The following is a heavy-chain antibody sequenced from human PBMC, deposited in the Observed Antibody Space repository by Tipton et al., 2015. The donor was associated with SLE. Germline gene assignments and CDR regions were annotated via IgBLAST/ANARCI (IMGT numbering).Heavy chain of an antibody. CDR1: GGSISSHY. V-gene: IGHV4-59*11. CDR2: ISNSETT. CDR3: ARDIEAPGDFLYFDY. Sequence: LRLSCTVSGGSISSHYWSWIRQAPGKGLEWIGYISNSETTNYNPSLKSRVTISVDTSKNHFSLKLTSVIAADTAVYYCARDIEAPGDFLYFDYWGQGILVTVSS. D-gene: IGHD7-27*01. J-gene: IGHJ4*02.